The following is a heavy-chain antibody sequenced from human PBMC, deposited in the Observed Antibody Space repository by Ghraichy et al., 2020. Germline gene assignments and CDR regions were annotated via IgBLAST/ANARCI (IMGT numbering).Heavy chain of an antibody. J-gene: IGHJ6*02. Sequence: ETLSLTCAVYGGSFSGYYWSWIRQPPGKGLEWIGEINHSGSASYNPSLKSRVTISVDTSKNQFSLKVSSVTAADTAVYYCARQDDRGGYYYYGLDVWGQGTTVTVSS. D-gene: IGHD1-1*01. V-gene: IGHV4-34*01. CDR1: GGSFSGYY. CDR2: INHSGSA. CDR3: ARQDDRGGYYYYGLDV.